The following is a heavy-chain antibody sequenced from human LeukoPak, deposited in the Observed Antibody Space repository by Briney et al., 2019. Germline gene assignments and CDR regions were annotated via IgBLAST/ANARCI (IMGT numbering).Heavy chain of an antibody. J-gene: IGHJ4*02. CDR2: NYYRGSH. Sequence: SDTLSVTCTVSGGSIIRHYWSWMRQPPGKGLEWIGYNYYRGSHNYNPSLKSRVTISVDTSKNQFSLQLSSVTAADTAVYYCARGGPQGLHWGQGTLVSVSS. V-gene: IGHV4-59*11. CDR3: ARGGPQGLH. CDR1: GGSIIRHY.